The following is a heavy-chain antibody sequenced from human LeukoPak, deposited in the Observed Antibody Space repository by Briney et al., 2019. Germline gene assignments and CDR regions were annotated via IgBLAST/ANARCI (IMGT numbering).Heavy chain of an antibody. CDR3: AKETYSSGWYPYLDY. CDR2: ISGSGGST. D-gene: IGHD6-19*01. V-gene: IGHV3-23*01. Sequence: GGSLRLSCVASGFTFSSYAMSWVRQAPEKGLEWVSGISGSGGSTYYADSVKGRFTISRDNSKNTLFLQMNSLRAEDTAVYYCAKETYSSGWYPYLDYWGQGTLVTVSS. J-gene: IGHJ4*02. CDR1: GFTFSSYA.